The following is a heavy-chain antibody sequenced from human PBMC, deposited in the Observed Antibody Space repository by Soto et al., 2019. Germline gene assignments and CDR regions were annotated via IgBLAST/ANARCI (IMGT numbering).Heavy chain of an antibody. V-gene: IGHV1-69*06. D-gene: IGHD2-2*02. J-gene: IGHJ4*02. Sequence: QVQLVQSGAEVKTPGSSLKVSCTVSGTRVSNYVISWVRQAPGQGLEWLGRIIPIFNTTQYPQKLQGRVTITADKSTNTASLELSSLRFDDTAVYYCAREGRGKKAGYNGLVSLGYWGQGTPVTVSS. CDR3: AREGRGKKAGYNGLVSLGY. CDR1: GTRVSNYV. CDR2: IIPIFNTT.